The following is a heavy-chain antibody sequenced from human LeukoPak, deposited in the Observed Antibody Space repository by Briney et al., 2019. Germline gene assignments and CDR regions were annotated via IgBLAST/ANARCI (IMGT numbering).Heavy chain of an antibody. J-gene: IGHJ3*02. CDR1: GYTFTSYD. CDR2: MNPNSGNT. CDR3: ARGTIVVVPAAIRGQESLAIDAFDI. V-gene: IGHV1-8*03. D-gene: IGHD2-2*02. Sequence: ASVKVSCKASGYTFTSYDINWVRQATGQGLEWMGWMNPNSGNTGYAQKFQGRVTITRNTSISTAYMELSSLRSEDTAVYYCARGTIVVVPAAIRGQESLAIDAFDIWGQGTMVTVSS.